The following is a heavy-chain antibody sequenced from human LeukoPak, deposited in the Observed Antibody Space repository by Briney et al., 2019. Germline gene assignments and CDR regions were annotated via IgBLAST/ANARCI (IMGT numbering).Heavy chain of an antibody. CDR2: IYSGGST. Sequence: GGSLRLSCAASGFTVSSNYMSWVRQAPGKGLEWVSVIYSGGSTYYADSVKGRFTISRDNSKNTLYLQMNSLRAEDTAVYYCARPRAPYYYDSSGSKGAFDIWGQGTMVTVSS. V-gene: IGHV3-53*01. D-gene: IGHD3-22*01. CDR3: ARPRAPYYYDSSGSKGAFDI. CDR1: GFTVSSNY. J-gene: IGHJ3*02.